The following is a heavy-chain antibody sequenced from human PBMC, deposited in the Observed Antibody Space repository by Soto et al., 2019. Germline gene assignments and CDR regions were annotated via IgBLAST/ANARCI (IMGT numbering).Heavy chain of an antibody. V-gene: IGHV3-64*02. CDR1: GFTFSSYA. J-gene: IGHJ3*02. CDR3: ARVGRLDAFGI. Sequence: GGSLRLSCAASGFTFSSYAMHWVRQAPGKGLEYVSAISSNGGSTYYADSVKGRFTISRDNSKNTLYLQMGSLRAEDMAVYYCARVGRLDAFGIWGQGTMVTVSS. D-gene: IGHD3-22*01. CDR2: ISSNGGST.